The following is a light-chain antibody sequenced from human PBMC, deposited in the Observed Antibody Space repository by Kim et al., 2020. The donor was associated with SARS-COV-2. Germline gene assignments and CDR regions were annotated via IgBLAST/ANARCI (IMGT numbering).Light chain of an antibody. V-gene: IGKV3-20*01. CDR3: QQFGRSPYT. Sequence: LSPGESATLSCRASQTVSNTYLAWFQQKPGQAPQAPHLWYNHQGHWHPRQVQWQWVWDRLHSHITRLEPEDFAVYYCQQFGRSPYTFGQGTKLEI. J-gene: IGKJ2*01. CDR2: YN. CDR1: QTVSNTY.